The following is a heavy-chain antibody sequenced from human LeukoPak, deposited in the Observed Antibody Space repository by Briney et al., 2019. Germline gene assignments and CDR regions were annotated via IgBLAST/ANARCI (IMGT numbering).Heavy chain of an antibody. Sequence: GGSLRLSCAASGFTFSSYAMHWVRQAPGKGLEWVAVISYDGSNKYYADSVKGRFTISRDNSKNTLYLQMNSLRAEDTAVYYCARDRNYDYYYYGMDVWGQGTTVTVSS. D-gene: IGHD4-11*01. V-gene: IGHV3-30*04. J-gene: IGHJ6*02. CDR3: ARDRNYDYYYYGMDV. CDR1: GFTFSSYA. CDR2: ISYDGSNK.